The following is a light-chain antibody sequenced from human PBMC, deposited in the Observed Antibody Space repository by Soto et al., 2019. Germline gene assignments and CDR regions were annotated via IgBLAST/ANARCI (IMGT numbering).Light chain of an antibody. CDR3: QQYGSSPRYT. CDR1: QSVRNSY. J-gene: IGKJ2*01. CDR2: GAD. V-gene: IGKV3-20*01. Sequence: PGARATLSCRASQSVRNSYLAWYQQRPGQAPRLLIYGADSRATGIPDRFSGSGSDTDFTLTISRLEPEDFAVYYCQQYGSSPRYTFGQGTKLEI.